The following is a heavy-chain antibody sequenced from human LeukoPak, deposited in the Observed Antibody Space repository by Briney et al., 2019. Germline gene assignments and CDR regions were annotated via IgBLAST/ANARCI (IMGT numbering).Heavy chain of an antibody. J-gene: IGHJ3*02. Sequence: TGGSLRLSCAASGFTFSSYAMSWVRQAPGKGLEWVSAISGSDGSTYYADSVKGRFTISRDNSKNTLYLQMNSLRAEDTAVYYCAKDHPHAGAFDIWGQGTMVTVSS. CDR2: ISGSDGST. CDR3: AKDHPHAGAFDI. D-gene: IGHD2-2*01. CDR1: GFTFSSYA. V-gene: IGHV3-23*01.